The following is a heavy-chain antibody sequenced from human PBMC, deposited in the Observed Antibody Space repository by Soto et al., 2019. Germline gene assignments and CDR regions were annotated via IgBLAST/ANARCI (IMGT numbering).Heavy chain of an antibody. V-gene: IGHV3-30*18. D-gene: IGHD3-10*01. J-gene: IGHJ6*02. CDR1: GFTFSSYG. CDR2: ISYDGSNK. CDR3: AKDLRKTTMVRGVIITTGGYYYGMDV. Sequence: GGSLRLSCAASGFTFSSYGMHWVRQAPGKGLEWVAVISYDGSNKYYADSVKGRFTISRDNSKNTLNLQMNSLRAEDTAVYYCAKDLRKTTMVRGVIITTGGYYYGMDVWGQGTTVTVSS.